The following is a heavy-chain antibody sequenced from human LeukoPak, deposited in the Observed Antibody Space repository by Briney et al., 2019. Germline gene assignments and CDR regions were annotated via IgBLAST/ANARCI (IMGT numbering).Heavy chain of an antibody. V-gene: IGHV1-2*06. D-gene: IGHD6-6*01. CDR3: AREGSSSSASWFDP. CDR1: GYAFTGYY. Sequence: ASVKVSCKASGYAFTGYYMHWVRQAPGQGLEWMGRINPNSGGTNYAQKIQGRVTMTRDTSISTAYMELSRLRSDDTAVYYCAREGSSSSASWFDPWGQGTLVTVSS. CDR2: INPNSGGT. J-gene: IGHJ5*02.